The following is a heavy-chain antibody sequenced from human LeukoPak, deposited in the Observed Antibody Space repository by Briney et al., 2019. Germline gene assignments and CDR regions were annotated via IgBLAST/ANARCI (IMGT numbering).Heavy chain of an antibody. CDR2: IFRSGNT. CDR1: GGSISSGGYY. V-gene: IGHV4-39*07. CDR3: ASIVVVTPEVYYYYGMDV. D-gene: IGHD2-21*02. J-gene: IGHJ6*02. Sequence: PSETLSLTCTVSGGSISSGGYYWSWIRQHPGKGLEWIGNIFRSGNTQYSPSLKSRVTISVDTSKSQFSLRLSSVTAADTAVYYCASIVVVTPEVYYYYGMDVWGQGTTVTVSS.